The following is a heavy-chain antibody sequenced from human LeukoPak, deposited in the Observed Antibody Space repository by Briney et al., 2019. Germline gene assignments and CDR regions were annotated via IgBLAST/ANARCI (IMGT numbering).Heavy chain of an antibody. V-gene: IGHV3-23*01. Sequence: PGGSLRLSCAPSGFTLSTYAITWVPQGPGKGLEWVSAIRPDGDRTYYANSVRGRFTISRDNSKDTVYLQINGLRVEDTAVYYCAREQSGTRGWYTVDYWGQGTLVTVSS. D-gene: IGHD6-19*01. CDR1: GFTLSTYA. CDR2: IRPDGDRT. CDR3: AREQSGTRGWYTVDY. J-gene: IGHJ4*02.